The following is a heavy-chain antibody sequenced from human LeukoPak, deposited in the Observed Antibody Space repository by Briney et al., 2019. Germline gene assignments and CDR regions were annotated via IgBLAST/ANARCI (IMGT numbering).Heavy chain of an antibody. J-gene: IGHJ3*02. Sequence: GVSLRLSCEASGFTFSSYAMSWVRQAPGKGLEWVSGFSGGGTNTNYADSVKGRFTISRDNSKNTLYLQMNSLRAEDTAVYYCAKGRSSSFYVASDIWGQGTRVTVSS. D-gene: IGHD6-13*01. V-gene: IGHV3-23*01. CDR2: FSGGGTNT. CDR3: AKGRSSSFYVASDI. CDR1: GFTFSSYA.